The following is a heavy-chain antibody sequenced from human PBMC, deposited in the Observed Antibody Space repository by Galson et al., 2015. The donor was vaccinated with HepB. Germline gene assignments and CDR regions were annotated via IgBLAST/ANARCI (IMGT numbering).Heavy chain of an antibody. V-gene: IGHV3-11*05. CDR1: GFTFSDYY. CDR3: ARGFSGEAFFDY. Sequence: SLRLSCAASGFTFSDYYMSWIRQAPGKGLEWVSYISSSSSYTNYADSVKGRFTISRDNAKNSLYLQMNSLRAEDTAVYYCARGFSGEAFFDYWGQGTLVTVSS. J-gene: IGHJ4*02. D-gene: IGHD6-25*01. CDR2: ISSSSSYT.